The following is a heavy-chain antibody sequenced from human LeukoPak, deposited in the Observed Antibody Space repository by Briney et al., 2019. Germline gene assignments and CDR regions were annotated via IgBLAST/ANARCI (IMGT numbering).Heavy chain of an antibody. CDR3: AEEERRNY. J-gene: IGHJ4*02. D-gene: IGHD1-1*01. CDR1: GYSISSGYY. CDR2: IYHSGST. Sequence: PSETLSLTCAVSGYSISSGYYWGWIRQPPGKGLEWIGSIYHSGSTYYNPSLKSRVTISVDTSKNQFALKLRSMAAADTAVYYCAEEERRNYWGQGTLVTVSS. V-gene: IGHV4-38-2*01.